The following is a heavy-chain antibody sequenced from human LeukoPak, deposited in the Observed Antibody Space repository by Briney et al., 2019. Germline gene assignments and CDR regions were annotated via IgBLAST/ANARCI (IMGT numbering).Heavy chain of an antibody. CDR1: GFTFSSYA. V-gene: IGHV3-53*01. Sequence: GGSLRLSCAASGFTFSSYAMSWVRQAPGKGLEWVSVAYSDGTTNYADSVRGRFSTSRDTYKNTIYLQMNSLRADDTAVYYCARAETAAGSYWGQGTLVTVSA. CDR3: ARAETAAGSY. CDR2: AYSDGTT. D-gene: IGHD5-18*01. J-gene: IGHJ4*02.